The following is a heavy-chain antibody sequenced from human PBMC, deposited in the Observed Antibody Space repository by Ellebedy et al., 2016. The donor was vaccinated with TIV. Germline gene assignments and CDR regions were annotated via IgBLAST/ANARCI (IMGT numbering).Heavy chain of an antibody. D-gene: IGHD3-10*01. Sequence: SETLSLTCTVSGGSISNYYWSWIRQPPGKGLEWIGYIYYSGSTNYNPSLKSRVSISVDTSKNQFSLKLSSVTAADTAMYYCARVGEFAVRDWGQGTLVTVSS. V-gene: IGHV4-59*01. CDR3: ARVGEFAVRD. J-gene: IGHJ4*02. CDR2: IYYSGST. CDR1: GGSISNYY.